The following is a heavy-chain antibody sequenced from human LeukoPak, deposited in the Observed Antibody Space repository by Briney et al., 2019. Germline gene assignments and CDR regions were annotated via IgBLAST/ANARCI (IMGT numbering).Heavy chain of an antibody. D-gene: IGHD6-19*01. V-gene: IGHV3-48*03. CDR2: ISSSGSAI. J-gene: IGHJ3*02. Sequence: GGSLRLSCAASGFTFSSYEMNWVRQAPGKGLEWVSYISSSGSAIYYADSVKGRFAISRDNAKNSLYLQMNSLRAEDTALYYCAKDLEAVAAFDAFDIWGQGTMVTVSS. CDR3: AKDLEAVAAFDAFDI. CDR1: GFTFSSYE.